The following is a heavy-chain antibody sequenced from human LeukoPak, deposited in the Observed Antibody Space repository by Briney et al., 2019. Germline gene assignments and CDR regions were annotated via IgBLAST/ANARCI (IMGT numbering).Heavy chain of an antibody. J-gene: IGHJ5*02. Sequence: VSVKVSCKASGYTFTGYYMHWVRQAPGQGLERMGWINPNSGGTNYAQKFQGRVTMTRDTSISTAYMELSRLRSDDTAVYYCARQSSSWDNWFDPWGQGTLVTVSS. CDR2: INPNSGGT. D-gene: IGHD6-13*01. CDR3: ARQSSSWDNWFDP. CDR1: GYTFTGYY. V-gene: IGHV1-2*02.